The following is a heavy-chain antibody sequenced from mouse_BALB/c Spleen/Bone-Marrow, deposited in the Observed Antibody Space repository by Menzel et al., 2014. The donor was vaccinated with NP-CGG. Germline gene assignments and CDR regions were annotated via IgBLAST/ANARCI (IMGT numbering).Heavy chain of an antibody. CDR2: IYPGDGDT. J-gene: IGHJ4*01. D-gene: IGHD2-3*01. V-gene: IGHV1-80*01. CDR3: ASVYENAGGYSMDY. CDR1: GYAFSNYG. Sequence: VQLLQPGAEVLRPGSSVNISCKASGYAFSNYGMNWVKQRPGQGLEWIGQIYPGDGDTNYNQEFKDRVTLTADKSSSTAYMQLSSQTSEDSAVDFGASVYENAGGYSMDYWGQGTSVTVSS.